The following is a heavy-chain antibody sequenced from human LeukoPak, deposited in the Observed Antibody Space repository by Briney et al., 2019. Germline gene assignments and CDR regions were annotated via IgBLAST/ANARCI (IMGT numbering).Heavy chain of an antibody. V-gene: IGHV4-30-2*01. CDR2: IYHSGST. J-gene: IGHJ4*02. CDR3: ARGGSNWNDVGYFDY. D-gene: IGHD1-20*01. CDR1: GGSISSGGYY. Sequence: SETLSLTCTVSGGSISSGGYYWSWIRQPPVKGLEWIGYIYHSGSTYYNPSLKSRVTISVDRSKNQFSLKLSSVTAADTAVYYCARGGSNWNDVGYFDYWGQGTLVTVSS.